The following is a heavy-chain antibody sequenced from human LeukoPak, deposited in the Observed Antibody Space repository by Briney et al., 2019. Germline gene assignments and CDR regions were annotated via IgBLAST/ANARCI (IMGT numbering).Heavy chain of an antibody. J-gene: IGHJ3*01. CDR1: GFTFSSYE. V-gene: IGHV3-48*03. CDR3: GRVPRTTHAFDV. Sequence: PGGSLRLSCAAYGFTFSSYEMNWVRQAPGKGLEWVSYISNGGLSIYYADSVKGRFTISRDNAKNSLYLQMNSLRAEDTAVYYCGRVPRTTHAFDVWGQGTMVTVSS. CDR2: ISNGGLSI. D-gene: IGHD1-1*01.